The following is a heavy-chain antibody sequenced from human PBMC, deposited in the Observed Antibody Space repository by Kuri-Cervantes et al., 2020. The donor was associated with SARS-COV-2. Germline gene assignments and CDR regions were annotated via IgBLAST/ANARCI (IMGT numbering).Heavy chain of an antibody. CDR1: GFTFDDYG. CDR3: AKYLDYNRYYANYGMDV. J-gene: IGHJ6*02. V-gene: IGHV3-20*04. D-gene: IGHD4-11*01. Sequence: GESLKISCAASGFTFDDYGMSWVRQAPGKGLEWVSGINWTGGSTGYADSVKGRFTISRDNAKNSLYLQMSRLRAEDTALYYCAKYLDYNRYYANYGMDVWGQGTMVTVSS. CDR2: INWTGGST.